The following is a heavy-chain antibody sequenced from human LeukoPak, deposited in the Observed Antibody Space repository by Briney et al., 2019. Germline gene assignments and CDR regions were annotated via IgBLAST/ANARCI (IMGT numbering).Heavy chain of an antibody. J-gene: IGHJ4*02. D-gene: IGHD6-13*01. Sequence: GGSLRLSCAASGSTFSSYAMSWVRQAPGKGLEWISTISGGGATTYYADSVKGRFTISRDNSKTTLYLQMNSLRAEDTAVYYCAKDQAGAAADCGQGTLVTVSS. CDR3: AKDQAGAAAD. V-gene: IGHV3-23*01. CDR1: GSTFSSYA. CDR2: ISGGGATT.